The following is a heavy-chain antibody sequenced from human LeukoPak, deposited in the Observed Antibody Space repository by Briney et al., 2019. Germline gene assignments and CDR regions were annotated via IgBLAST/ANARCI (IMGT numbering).Heavy chain of an antibody. CDR2: ISYDGNNK. V-gene: IGHV3-30*04. Sequence: PGGSLRLSCVVSGFTFNNYAMAWVRQAPGKGLEWVSVISYDGNNKYYADSVKGRFTISRDNAKNSLYLQMNSLRAEDTAVYYCARGCSSSWCWKYWGQGTLVTVSS. CDR3: ARGCSSSWCWKY. CDR1: GFTFNNYA. D-gene: IGHD6-13*01. J-gene: IGHJ4*02.